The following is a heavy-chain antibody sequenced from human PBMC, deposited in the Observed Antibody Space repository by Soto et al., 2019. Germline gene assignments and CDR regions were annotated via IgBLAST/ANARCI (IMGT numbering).Heavy chain of an antibody. Sequence: PSWTXSLTCAVYGGCCIVYYFILIRHPPGKGLEFIGEINHSGSTNYNPSLKSRVTISVDTSKNQFSLKLSSVTAAETTVYYCERMDDILNGSKNWLETWGQGTLV. D-gene: IGHD3-9*01. CDR2: INHSGST. CDR1: GGCCIVYY. V-gene: IGHV4-34*01. J-gene: IGHJ5*02. CDR3: ERMDDILNGSKNWLET.